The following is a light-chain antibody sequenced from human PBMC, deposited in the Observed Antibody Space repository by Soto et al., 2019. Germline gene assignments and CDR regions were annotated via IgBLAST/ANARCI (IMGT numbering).Light chain of an antibody. CDR2: DVI. V-gene: IGLV2-14*03. J-gene: IGLJ2*01. Sequence: QSALTQPASVSGSPGQSITISCTGTSSDVGGYNYVSWYQQHPGKAPKLMIYDVINRPSGVSNRFSGSKSGKSASLTISGLQAEDAADYYFSSYTSSSTYVVFGGGTKLTVL. CDR1: SSDVGGYNY. CDR3: SSYTSSSTYVV.